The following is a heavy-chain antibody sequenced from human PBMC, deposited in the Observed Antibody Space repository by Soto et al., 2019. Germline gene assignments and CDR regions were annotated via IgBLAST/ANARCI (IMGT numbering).Heavy chain of an antibody. Sequence: PSETLSLTCTVSGGPISPYYWNWIRQPPGKGLEWIGYIYYSGSTNYNPSLMSRVTISVDTSKNHFSLKLSFVTAADTAVYSCASHTRTTASAFDIWGKGTMVTISS. CDR3: ASHTRTTASAFDI. CDR2: IYYSGST. V-gene: IGHV4-59*08. CDR1: GGPISPYY. D-gene: IGHD4-17*01. J-gene: IGHJ3*02.